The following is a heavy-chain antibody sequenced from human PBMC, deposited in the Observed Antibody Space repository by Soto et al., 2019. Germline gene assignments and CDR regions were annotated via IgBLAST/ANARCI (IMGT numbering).Heavy chain of an antibody. J-gene: IGHJ4*02. CDR1: GFTFSSYS. Sequence: GGSLRLSCAASGFTFSSYSMNWVRQAPGKGLEWVSSISSSSSSYIYYADSVKGRFTISRDNAKNSLYLQMNSLRAEDTAVYYCARDSYCSSTSCYSLDYWGKGTLVTVSS. CDR2: ISSSSSSYI. D-gene: IGHD2-2*01. V-gene: IGHV3-21*01. CDR3: ARDSYCSSTSCYSLDY.